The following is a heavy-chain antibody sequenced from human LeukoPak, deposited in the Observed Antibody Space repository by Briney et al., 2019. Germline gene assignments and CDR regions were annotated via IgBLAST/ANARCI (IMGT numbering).Heavy chain of an antibody. CDR3: AKDQMSYDFWSGDWFDP. V-gene: IGHV3-23*01. D-gene: IGHD3-3*01. J-gene: IGHJ5*02. Sequence: QPGGSLRLSCAASGFTFSSYAMSWVRQAPGKGLEWVSAISGSGGSTHYADSVKGRFTISRDNSKDTLYLQMNSLRAEDTAVYYCAKDQMSYDFWSGDWFDPWGQGTLVTVSS. CDR1: GFTFSSYA. CDR2: ISGSGGST.